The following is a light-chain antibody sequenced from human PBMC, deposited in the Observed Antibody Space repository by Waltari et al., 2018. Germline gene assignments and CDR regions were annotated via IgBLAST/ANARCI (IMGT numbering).Light chain of an antibody. CDR2: EVS. V-gene: IGKV2-29*02. J-gene: IGKJ5*01. Sequence: DVVMTQTPLSLSVTPGQPASISCKSSQSLLYSDGKTYLYCYLQKLGQSPQLLIYEVSSRFSGVPDMFSGSGSGTDFTLKISRVEAEDIGVYYCRQDRRFPITFGQGTRLEIK. CDR3: RQDRRFPIT. CDR1: QSLLYSDGKTY.